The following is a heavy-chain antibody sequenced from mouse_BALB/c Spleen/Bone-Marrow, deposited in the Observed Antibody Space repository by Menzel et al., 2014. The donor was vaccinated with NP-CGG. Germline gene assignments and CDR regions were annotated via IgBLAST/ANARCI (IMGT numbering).Heavy chain of an antibody. V-gene: IGHV1-80*01. CDR3: ASRGDYSYAMDY. CDR2: IYPEDGDT. Sequence: VQLQQSGAELVRPGSSVKISCKSSGYSFXNYWMNWMKQRPGQGLEWIGQIYPEDGDTNYNGKFKGKATLTADKSSSTAYMQLSSLTSEDSAVYFCASRGDYSYAMDYWGQGTSVTVSS. D-gene: IGHD1-1*01. CDR1: GYSFXNYW. J-gene: IGHJ4*01.